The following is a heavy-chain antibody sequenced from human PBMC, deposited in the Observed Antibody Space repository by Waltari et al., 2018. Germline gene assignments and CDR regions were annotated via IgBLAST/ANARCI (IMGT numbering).Heavy chain of an antibody. J-gene: IGHJ4*02. Sequence: QVHLQESGPGLVKPSGTLSLTCEVSGASVTGDWWGWVRQPPGKGLEWIGDIYHSGSNNYNPSLKSRLAMSVDKSKNEFSLKLTSVTAADTAVYYCARWSARISQREFYFDYWGQGILVTISS. V-gene: IGHV4-4*02. CDR1: GASVTGDW. CDR3: ARWSARISQREFYFDY. D-gene: IGHD6-25*01. CDR2: IYHSGSN.